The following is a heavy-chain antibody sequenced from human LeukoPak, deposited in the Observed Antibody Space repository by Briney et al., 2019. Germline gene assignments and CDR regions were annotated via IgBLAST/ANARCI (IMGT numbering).Heavy chain of an antibody. CDR3: ARGGTWPTYSDY. J-gene: IGHJ4*02. CDR1: GASFSGYY. Sequence: YPSETLSPACAVNGASFSGYYCSCIRHHPGKWLEWIGEINHSGSTNHNPSLKSRVTISVDTSKNQLSLKLTSVTAADTAVFYCARGGTWPTYSDYWGQGILVTVSS. CDR2: INHSGST. D-gene: IGHD5-12*01. V-gene: IGHV4-34*01.